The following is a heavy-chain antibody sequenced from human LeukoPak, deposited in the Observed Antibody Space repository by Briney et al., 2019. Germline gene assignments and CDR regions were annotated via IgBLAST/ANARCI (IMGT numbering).Heavy chain of an antibody. Sequence: GGSLRLSCAASGFTFDDYAMHWVRQAPGKGLEWVSGISWNSGSIGYADSVKGRFTISRDNAKNSLHLQMNSLRAEDTALYYCAKDMVRGVHGMDVWGQGTTVTVSS. V-gene: IGHV3-9*01. D-gene: IGHD3-10*01. CDR3: AKDMVRGVHGMDV. CDR1: GFTFDDYA. CDR2: ISWNSGSI. J-gene: IGHJ6*02.